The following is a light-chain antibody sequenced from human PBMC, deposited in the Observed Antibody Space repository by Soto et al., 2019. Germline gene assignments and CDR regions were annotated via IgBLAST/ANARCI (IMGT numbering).Light chain of an antibody. CDR2: DAV. V-gene: IGKV3-11*01. J-gene: IGKJ1*01. CDR1: QSVSNY. Sequence: EIVLTQSPGTLSLSPGERANLSCRASQSVSNYFAWFQQKPGQAPRLLIYDAVNRADGIPARFSGSWSGTDFTLTIDSLEPEDFALYFCQQRFNWPRTFGQGTKVDIK. CDR3: QQRFNWPRT.